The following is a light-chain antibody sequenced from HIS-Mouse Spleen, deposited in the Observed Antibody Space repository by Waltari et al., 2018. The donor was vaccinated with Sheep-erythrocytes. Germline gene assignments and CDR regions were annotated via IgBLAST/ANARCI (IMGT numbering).Light chain of an antibody. CDR2: DVS. J-gene: IGLJ1*01. CDR3: CSYAGSYTYV. V-gene: IGLV2-11*01. Sequence: QSALTQPRSVSGSPGQSVTIPCPGTSSDVGGYNYVSWYQQHPGQAPKLMIYDVSKRPSGVPDRFSGSKSGNTASLTISGLQAEDEADYYCCSYAGSYTYVFGTGTKVTVL. CDR1: SSDVGGYNY.